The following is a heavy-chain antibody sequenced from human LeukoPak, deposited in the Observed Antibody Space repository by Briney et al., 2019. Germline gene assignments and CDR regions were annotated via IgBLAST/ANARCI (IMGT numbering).Heavy chain of an antibody. CDR2: INHSGST. D-gene: IGHD3-10*01. CDR1: GGVLRCFL. J-gene: IGHJ4*02. CDR3: ARMDYYGSGI. V-gene: IGHV4-34*01. Sequence: SETLSPTCAVFGGVLRCFLRNLIRQPPRKGLEWIGEINHSGSTNYNPSLKSRVTISVDTSKNQFSLKLSSVTAADAAVYYCARMDYYGSGIWGQGTLVTVSS.